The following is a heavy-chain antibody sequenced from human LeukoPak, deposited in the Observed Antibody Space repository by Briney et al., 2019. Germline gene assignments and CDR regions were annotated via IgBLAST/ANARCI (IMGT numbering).Heavy chain of an antibody. CDR1: GGSISSGSYY. CDR2: SGSN. J-gene: IGHJ6*02. D-gene: IGHD6-13*01. Sequence: SETLSLTCTVSGGSISSGSYYWSWIRQPPGKGLEWIGYSGSNNYNPSLKSRVTISVDTSKSHFSLRLSSVTAADTAVYYCARVDSSSWSSYGMDVWGQGTTVTVSS. V-gene: IGHV4-61*03. CDR3: ARVDSSSWSSYGMDV.